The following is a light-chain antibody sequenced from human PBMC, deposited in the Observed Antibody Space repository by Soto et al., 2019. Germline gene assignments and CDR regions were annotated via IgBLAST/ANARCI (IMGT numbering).Light chain of an antibody. V-gene: IGKV1-5*01. CDR2: DAF. J-gene: IGKJ1*01. CDR3: VEYNCYLWT. Sequence: DIQMTQSPSTLSASVGDRVTITCRASKSISSWLAWYQQKPEKAPKLLIYDAFSLESGVPSRFSGSGSWTEFTLTISSLQPDDFATDYWVEYNCYLWTFGQGTKVEIK. CDR1: KSISSW.